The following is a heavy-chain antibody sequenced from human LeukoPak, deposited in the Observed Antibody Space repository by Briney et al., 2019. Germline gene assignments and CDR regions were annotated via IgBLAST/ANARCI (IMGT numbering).Heavy chain of an antibody. J-gene: IGHJ6*03. CDR2: MNPNSGNT. CDR3: ARSQGYYDILTGYYPYYMDV. D-gene: IGHD3-9*01. Sequence: ASVKVSCKASGGTFSSYAISWVRQAPGQGLEWMGWMNPNSGNTGYAQKFQGRVTITRNTSISTAYMELSSLRSEDTAVYYCARSQGYYDILTGYYPYYMDVWGKGTTVTVSS. V-gene: IGHV1-8*03. CDR1: GGTFSSYA.